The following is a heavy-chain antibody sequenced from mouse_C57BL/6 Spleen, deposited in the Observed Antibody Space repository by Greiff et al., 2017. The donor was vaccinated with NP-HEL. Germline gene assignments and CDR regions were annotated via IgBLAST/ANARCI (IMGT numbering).Heavy chain of an antibody. CDR3: ARGTGPFDY. CDR1: GFTFSSYA. J-gene: IGHJ2*01. V-gene: IGHV5-4*01. CDR2: ISDGGSST. D-gene: IGHD4-1*01. Sequence: EVQGVESGGGLVKPGGSLKLSCAASGFTFSSYAMSWVRQTPEKRLEWVATISDGGSSTYYPDNVKGRFTISRDNAKNNLYLQMSHLKSEDTAMYYCARGTGPFDYWGQGTTLTVSS.